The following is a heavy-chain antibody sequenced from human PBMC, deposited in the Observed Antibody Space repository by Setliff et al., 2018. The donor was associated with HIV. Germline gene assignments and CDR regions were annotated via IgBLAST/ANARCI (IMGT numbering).Heavy chain of an antibody. V-gene: IGHV1-18*01. CDR3: ARKSTGSPSDY. J-gene: IGHJ4*02. CDR2: ISTYNGNT. D-gene: IGHD2-2*01. CDR1: GYIFSTSG. Sequence: ASVKVSCKASGYIFSTSGISWVRQAPGQGLEWMGWISTYNGNTHYAQKLQGRVTMTTDTSTSTAYIELRSLRSDDTALYYCARKSTGSPSDYWGRGTLGTVSS.